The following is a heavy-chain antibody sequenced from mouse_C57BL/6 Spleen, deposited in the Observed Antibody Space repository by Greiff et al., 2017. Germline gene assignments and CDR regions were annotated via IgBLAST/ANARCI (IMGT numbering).Heavy chain of an antibody. D-gene: IGHD2-5*01. CDR3: ARVYYSTYGYFDV. CDR2: IYPGDGDT. V-gene: IGHV1-80*01. CDR1: GYAFSSYW. Sequence: VQLQQSGAELVKPGASVKISCKASGYAFSSYWMNWVKQRPGKGLEWIGQIYPGDGDTNYNGKFTGTATLTADKSSSSAYMPLSSLTSEDSAVYFCARVYYSTYGYFDVWGTGTTVTVSS. J-gene: IGHJ1*03.